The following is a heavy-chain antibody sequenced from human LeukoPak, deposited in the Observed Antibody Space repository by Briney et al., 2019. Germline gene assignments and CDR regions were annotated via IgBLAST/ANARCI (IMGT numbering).Heavy chain of an antibody. CDR3: ARERVGATDVLIHRWFDP. Sequence: TSETLSLTCAAYDGSFNDYFWSWVRQPPGKGLEWIGEINHSGSTNYNPSLKSRVTISVDTSKNQFSLKLSSVTAADTAVYYCARERVGATDVLIHRWFDPWGQGTLVTVSS. CDR1: DGSFNDYF. J-gene: IGHJ5*02. CDR2: INHSGST. D-gene: IGHD1-26*01. V-gene: IGHV4-34*01.